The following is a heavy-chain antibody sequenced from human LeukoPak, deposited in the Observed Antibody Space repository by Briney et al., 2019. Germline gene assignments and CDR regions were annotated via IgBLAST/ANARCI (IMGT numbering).Heavy chain of an antibody. D-gene: IGHD3-9*01. Sequence: ALRLSCAASGFTFDDYAMHWVRQAPGKGLEWVSGISWNSGSIGYADSVKGRFTISRDNAKNSLYLQMNSLRAEDMALYYCAKGVGFYYDILTGYFDYWGQGTLVTVSS. CDR1: GFTFDDYA. CDR2: ISWNSGSI. CDR3: AKGVGFYYDILTGYFDY. V-gene: IGHV3-9*03. J-gene: IGHJ4*02.